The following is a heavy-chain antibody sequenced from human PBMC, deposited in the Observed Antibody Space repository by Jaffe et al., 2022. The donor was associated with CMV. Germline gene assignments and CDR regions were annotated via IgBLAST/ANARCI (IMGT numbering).Heavy chain of an antibody. Sequence: QVQLVESGGGVVQPGRSLRLSCAASGFTFRSYGMHWVRQAPGKGLEWVAVISYDGSNKYYADSVKGRFTISRDNSKNTLYLQMNSLRAEDTAVYYCASKRSHYYDSSVGDAFDIWGQGTMVTVSS. CDR2: ISYDGSNK. J-gene: IGHJ3*02. CDR1: GFTFRSYG. V-gene: IGHV3-30*03. CDR3: ASKRSHYYDSSVGDAFDI. D-gene: IGHD3-22*01.